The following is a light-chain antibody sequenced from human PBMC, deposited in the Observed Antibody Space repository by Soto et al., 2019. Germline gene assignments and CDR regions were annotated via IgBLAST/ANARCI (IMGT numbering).Light chain of an antibody. CDR2: AAS. Sequence: DIQMTQSPSTLSASVGDRVTITCRASQSISSWLAWYQQKPGKAPKLLIYAASSLESGVPSRFSGSGSGTDFTLTINGLEPEDFALYYGQQYGSSPPTFGQGTKVDIK. CDR1: QSISSW. J-gene: IGKJ1*01. CDR3: QQYGSSPPT. V-gene: IGKV1-5*01.